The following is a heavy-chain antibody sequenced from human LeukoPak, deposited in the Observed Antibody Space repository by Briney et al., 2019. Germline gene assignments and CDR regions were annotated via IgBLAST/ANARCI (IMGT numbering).Heavy chain of an antibody. CDR2: IIPIFGTA. Sequence: GASVKVSCKASGGTFSSYAINWVRQAPGQGLEWMGGIIPIFGTANYAQKFHDRVTITADESTSTAYMELSSLRPEDTAIYYCASRLYCSNTRCRNFPFAYWGQGTLVTVSS. D-gene: IGHD2-2*01. CDR1: GGTFSSYA. J-gene: IGHJ4*02. V-gene: IGHV1-69*13. CDR3: ASRLYCSNTRCRNFPFAY.